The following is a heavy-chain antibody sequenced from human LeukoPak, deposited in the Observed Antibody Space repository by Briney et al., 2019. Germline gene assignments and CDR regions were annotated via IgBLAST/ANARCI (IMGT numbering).Heavy chain of an antibody. V-gene: IGHV3-9*01. CDR2: ISWNSGTI. CDR3: AKGKGGYYYYGMDV. J-gene: IGHJ6*02. CDR1: GLRFDDYA. Sequence: GRSLRLSCVASGLRFDDYAMNWVRQAPGKGMERVSSISWNSGTIGYGDSVKGRFTISRDNAKNSLYLQMNSLRAEDTALYYCAKGKGGYYYYGMDVWGQGTTVTVSS.